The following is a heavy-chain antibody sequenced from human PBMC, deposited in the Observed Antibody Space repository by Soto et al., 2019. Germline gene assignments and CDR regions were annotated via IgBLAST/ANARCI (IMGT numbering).Heavy chain of an antibody. D-gene: IGHD3-3*01. J-gene: IGHJ5*02. CDR3: AKAHNYDFWSGSDV. V-gene: IGHV3-23*01. Sequence: GGSLRLSCAASGFTFRSYAMNWVRQAPGKGLEWVSGISGSGGSTYYADSVKGRFTISRDNFKNMLYVQMNSLRVEDTAIYYCAKAHNYDFWSGSDVWGQGTLVTVSS. CDR2: ISGSGGST. CDR1: GFTFRSYA.